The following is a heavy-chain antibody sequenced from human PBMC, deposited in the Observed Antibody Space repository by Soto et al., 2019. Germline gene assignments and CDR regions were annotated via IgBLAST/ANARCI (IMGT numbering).Heavy chain of an antibody. Sequence: QEQLVQSGAEVKKPGASVKVSCKTSGYTFTDYDINWVRQATGQGLEWIGWMHPNSGETGYAHKFQGRVTMTRSPSLNTAYLELISLRSEDTGVYYCARVAVAARPRRYNWFDPWGQGTLVTVSS. D-gene: IGHD2-15*01. V-gene: IGHV1-8*01. CDR2: MHPNSGET. J-gene: IGHJ5*02. CDR3: ARVAVAARPRRYNWFDP. CDR1: GYTFTDYD.